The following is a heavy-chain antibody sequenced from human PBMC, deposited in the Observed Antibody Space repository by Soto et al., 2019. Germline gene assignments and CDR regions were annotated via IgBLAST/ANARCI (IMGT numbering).Heavy chain of an antibody. CDR2: INAGNGNT. D-gene: IGHD3-3*01. J-gene: IGHJ4*02. CDR3: ARSRITIFGVVPDY. Sequence: ASVKVSCKASGYTFTSYAMHWVRQAPGQRLEWMGWINAGNGNTKYSQKFQGRVTITRDTSASTAYMELSSLRSEDTAVYYCARSRITIFGVVPDYWGKGTLVTVSS. V-gene: IGHV1-3*01. CDR1: GYTFTSYA.